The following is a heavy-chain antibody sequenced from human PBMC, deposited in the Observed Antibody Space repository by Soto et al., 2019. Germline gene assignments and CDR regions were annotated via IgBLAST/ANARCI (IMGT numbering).Heavy chain of an antibody. D-gene: IGHD2-2*01. CDR2: IYWDDDK. V-gene: IGHV2-5*02. CDR1: GFSLSTSGVG. Sequence: QITLKESGPTLVKPTQTLTLTCTFSGFSLSTSGVGVGWIRQPPGKALEWLALIYWDDDKRYRPSLKSRLTLTKDTSKNQVVLTMTNMDPVDTATYYRAHRPATLLCFDYWGQGTLVTVSS. J-gene: IGHJ4*02. CDR3: AHRPATLLCFDY.